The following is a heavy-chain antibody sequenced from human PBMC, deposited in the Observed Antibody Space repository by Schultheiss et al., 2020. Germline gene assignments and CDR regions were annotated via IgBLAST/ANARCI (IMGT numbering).Heavy chain of an antibody. Sequence: SETLSLTCAVYGGSFSGYYWSWIRQPPGKGLEWIGYIYYSGSTYYNPSLKSRVTISVDKSKNQFSLKLSSVTAADTAVYYCARLGNYYGMDVWGQGTTVNVSS. D-gene: IGHD3-16*01. J-gene: IGHJ6*02. CDR3: ARLGNYYGMDV. CDR2: IYYSGST. CDR1: GGSFSGYY. V-gene: IGHV4-59*12.